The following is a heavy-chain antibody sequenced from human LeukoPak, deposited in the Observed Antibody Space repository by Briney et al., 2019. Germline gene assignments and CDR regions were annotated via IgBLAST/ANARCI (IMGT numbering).Heavy chain of an antibody. CDR3: ARALTFPDFYYYMDV. Sequence: PSETLSLSCAVYGGFFSGYQWTWVRQSPGMGLEWIGEINPSGRTNYNPSLKSRVIISVDTSKNQFSLRLSSGTAADTAIYYCARALTFPDFYYYMDVWGEGTTVTVSS. V-gene: IGHV4-34*01. CDR1: GGFFSGYQ. J-gene: IGHJ6*03. D-gene: IGHD2/OR15-2a*01. CDR2: INPSGRT.